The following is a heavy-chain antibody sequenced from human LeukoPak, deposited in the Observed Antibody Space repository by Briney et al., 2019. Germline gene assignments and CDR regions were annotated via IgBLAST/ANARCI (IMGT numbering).Heavy chain of an antibody. CDR1: GVSIRSFY. Sequence: SETLSLTCTVSGVSIRSFYWSWIRQPPGKGLEWIGYTSYSGSTNYNPSLKSRVTISRDTSKNEFSLRLTSVTATDTAVYYCVREGAVPGIDPWGQGTLVTVSS. V-gene: IGHV4-59*12. J-gene: IGHJ5*02. CDR2: TSYSGST. CDR3: VREGAVPGIDP. D-gene: IGHD3-16*01.